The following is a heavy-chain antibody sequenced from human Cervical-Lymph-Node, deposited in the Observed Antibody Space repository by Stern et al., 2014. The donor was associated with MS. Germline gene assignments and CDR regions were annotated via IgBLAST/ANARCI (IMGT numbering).Heavy chain of an antibody. Sequence: QVQLVQSGSELKKAGASVKVSCKASGYTFSSYAMNWVRQAPGQGLEWMGWINTNTGNPTYAQGFTGRFVFSLDTSVSTAYLQISSLKAEDTAVYYCARVVRATEYTWFDPWGQGTLVTVSS. D-gene: IGHD1-26*01. CDR3: ARVVRATEYTWFDP. J-gene: IGHJ5*02. CDR1: GYTFSSYA. V-gene: IGHV7-4-1*02. CDR2: INTNTGNP.